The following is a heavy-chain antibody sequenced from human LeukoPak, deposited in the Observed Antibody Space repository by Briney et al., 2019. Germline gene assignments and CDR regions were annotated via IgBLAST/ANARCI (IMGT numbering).Heavy chain of an antibody. CDR3: ASHTYYYSSGSFAY. Sequence: ASVTVSCKASGYTFTSYDINWVRQAPGQGPEWMGWMNPSSGNTGYAQRFQGRVTMTRDTSINTAYLELSSLRSEDRAVYCCASHTYYYSSGSFAYWGQGTLVTVSS. CDR2: MNPSSGNT. V-gene: IGHV1-8*01. D-gene: IGHD3-10*01. CDR1: GYTFTSYD. J-gene: IGHJ4*02.